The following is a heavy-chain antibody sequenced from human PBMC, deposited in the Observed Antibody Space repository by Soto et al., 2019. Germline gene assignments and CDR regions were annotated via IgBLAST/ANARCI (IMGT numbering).Heavy chain of an antibody. CDR2: IYHTGST. V-gene: IGHV4-30-2*01. D-gene: IGHD1-1*01. J-gene: IGHJ4*02. CDR1: GGSISSGGYS. Sequence: LSLTCAVSGGSISSGGYSWSWIRQPPGKGLEWIGYIYHTGSTYYNPSLKSRVTISVDKSKNQFSLTLNSVTAADTTVYFCARLSAAYNYFFDYWGPGTLVTVTS. CDR3: ARLSAAYNYFFDY.